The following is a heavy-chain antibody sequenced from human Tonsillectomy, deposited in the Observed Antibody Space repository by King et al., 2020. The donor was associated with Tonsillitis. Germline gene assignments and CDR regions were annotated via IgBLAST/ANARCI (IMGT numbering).Heavy chain of an antibody. Sequence: VQLVESGGGLVKPGGSLRLSCAASGFTFSSYSMNWVRQAPGKGLEWVSSISSSSSYIYYADSVKGRFTISRDNAKNSLYLQMNSLRAEDTAVYYCARSRNSGWYLDYFDYWGQGTLVTVSS. V-gene: IGHV3-21*01. CDR1: GFTFSSYS. J-gene: IGHJ4*02. D-gene: IGHD6-19*01. CDR3: ARSRNSGWYLDYFDY. CDR2: ISSSSSYI.